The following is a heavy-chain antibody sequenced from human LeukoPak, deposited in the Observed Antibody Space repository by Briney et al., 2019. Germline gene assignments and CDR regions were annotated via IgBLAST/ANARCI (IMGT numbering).Heavy chain of an antibody. CDR3: AKDYLGSSRSMDS. CDR1: GFNFRTFA. D-gene: IGHD2-2*01. Sequence: HPGGSLRLSCVASGFNFRTFAIYWVRQAPGKGLEWVAGSSSDGKNNFYVDSAKGRFTVSRDYSKNTLYLQMNNLRTEDTAVYSCAKDYLGSSRSMDSWGRGTLVTVSS. J-gene: IGHJ4*02. CDR2: SSSDGKNN. V-gene: IGHV3-30*18.